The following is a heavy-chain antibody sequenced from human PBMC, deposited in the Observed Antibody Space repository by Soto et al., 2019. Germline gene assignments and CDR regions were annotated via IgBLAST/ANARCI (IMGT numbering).Heavy chain of an antibody. J-gene: IGHJ4*02. CDR2: IYYSGST. Sequence: PSETLSLTCTVSGGSISSGGYYWSWIRQHPGKGLEWIGYIYYSGSTYYNPSLKSRVTISVDTSKNQFSLKLSSVTAADTAVYYCARGRQLRYFDTYYFDYWGQGTLVTVSS. D-gene: IGHD3-9*01. CDR1: GGSISSGGYY. CDR3: ARGRQLRYFDTYYFDY. V-gene: IGHV4-31*03.